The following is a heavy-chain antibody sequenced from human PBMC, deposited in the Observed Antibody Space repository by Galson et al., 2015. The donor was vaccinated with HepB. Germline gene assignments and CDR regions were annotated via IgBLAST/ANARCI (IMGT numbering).Heavy chain of an antibody. J-gene: IGHJ3*02. V-gene: IGHV1-3*01. CDR3: ARSGHYYDSSGYLGDAFDI. Sequence: SVKVSCKASGYTFTSYAMHWVRQAPGQRLEWMGWINASNGNTKYSQKFQGRVTITRDTSAGTAYMELSSLRSEDTAVYYCARSGHYYDSSGYLGDAFDIWGQGTMVTVSS. CDR1: GYTFTSYA. CDR2: INASNGNT. D-gene: IGHD3-22*01.